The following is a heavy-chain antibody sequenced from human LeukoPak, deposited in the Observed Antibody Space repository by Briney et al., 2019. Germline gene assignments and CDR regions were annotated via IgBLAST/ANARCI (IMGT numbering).Heavy chain of an antibody. CDR2: IYHSGST. J-gene: IGHJ5*02. D-gene: IGHD2-8*01. CDR1: GGSISSINW. V-gene: IGHV4-4*02. Sequence: PSETLSHTCAVSGGSISSINWWMCVPQPPGKALEWIGEIYHSGSTNYNPSLKSRVPSTLDKSNNQFPLKLSSVTAADTDVYYCAKNGQSGFSFDPWGQGTLVTVSS. CDR3: AKNGQSGFSFDP.